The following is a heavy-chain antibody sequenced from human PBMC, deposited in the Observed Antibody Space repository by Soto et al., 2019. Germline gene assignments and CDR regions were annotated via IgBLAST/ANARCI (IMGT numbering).Heavy chain of an antibody. CDR1: GGSISSYY. J-gene: IGHJ6*03. CDR2: IYYSGST. V-gene: IGHV4-59*08. Sequence: SETLSLTCTVSGGSISSYYWSWIRQPPGKGLEWIGYIYYSGSTNYNPSLKSRVTISVDTSKNQFSLKLSSVTAADTAVYYCARTPITMVRGVHYYMDVWGKGTTVTVSS. CDR3: ARTPITMVRGVHYYMDV. D-gene: IGHD3-10*01.